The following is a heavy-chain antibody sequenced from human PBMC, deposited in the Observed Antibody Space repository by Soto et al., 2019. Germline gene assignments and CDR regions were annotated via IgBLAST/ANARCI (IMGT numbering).Heavy chain of an antibody. CDR3: ARGPSGDKVDY. J-gene: IGHJ4*02. CDR2: IYNSGST. CDR1: GGSINNNGYF. Sequence: QVQPQESGPGVVEPSQTLSLTCTVSGGSINNNGYFWSWIRQPPGSGLEWIGHIYNSGSTYSNPSLKSRLTISVDTSKNQFSLKLSSVTAADTAVYYCARGPSGDKVDYWGQGTLVTVSS. V-gene: IGHV4-30-4*01. D-gene: IGHD1-26*01.